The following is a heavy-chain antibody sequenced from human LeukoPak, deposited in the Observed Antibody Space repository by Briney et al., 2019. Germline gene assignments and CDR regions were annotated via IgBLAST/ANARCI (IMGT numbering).Heavy chain of an antibody. J-gene: IGHJ4*02. Sequence: GGSLRLSCAASKFTFSSYGMHWVRQAPGKGLEWVAVVSYDGSIKYYADSVKGRFTISRDNSKNTLYLQMNSLRGEDTAVYYCAKDLRGGSGSSLDYRGQGTLVTVSS. V-gene: IGHV3-30*18. CDR3: AKDLRGGSGSSLDY. CDR1: KFTFSSYG. CDR2: VSYDGSIK. D-gene: IGHD3-10*01.